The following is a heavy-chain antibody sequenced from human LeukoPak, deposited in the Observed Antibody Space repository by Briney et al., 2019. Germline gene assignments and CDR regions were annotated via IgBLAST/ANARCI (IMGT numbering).Heavy chain of an antibody. J-gene: IGHJ3*02. CDR1: GFTFSSYS. D-gene: IGHD3-10*01. Sequence: GGSLRLSCAASGFTFSSYSMNWVRQAPGKGLEWVSYISSSSSTIYYADSVKGRFTISRDNAKNSLYLQMNSLRAEDTAVYYCARDGSGSYYNVIQYSVDAFDIWGQGTMVTVSS. V-gene: IGHV3-48*04. CDR3: ARDGSGSYYNVIQYSVDAFDI. CDR2: ISSSSSTI.